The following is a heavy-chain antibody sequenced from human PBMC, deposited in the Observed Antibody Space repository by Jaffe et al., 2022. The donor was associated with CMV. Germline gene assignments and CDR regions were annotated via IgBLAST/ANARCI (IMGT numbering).Heavy chain of an antibody. J-gene: IGHJ5*02. CDR3: ARLVYYDSSGYRQRNWFDP. Sequence: QLQLQESGPGLVKPSETLSLTCTVSGGSISSSSYYWGWIRQPPGKGLEWIGSIYYSGSTYYNPSLKSRVTISVDTSKNQFSLKLSSVTAADTAVYYCARLVYYDSSGYRQRNWFDPWGQGTLVTVSS. CDR2: IYYSGST. D-gene: IGHD3-22*01. V-gene: IGHV4-39*01. CDR1: GGSISSSSYY.